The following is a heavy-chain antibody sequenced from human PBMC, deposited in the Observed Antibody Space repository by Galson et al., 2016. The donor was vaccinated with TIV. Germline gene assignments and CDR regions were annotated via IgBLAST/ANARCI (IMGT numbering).Heavy chain of an antibody. CDR2: IDIDGST. CDR1: GLIVSDNY. D-gene: IGHD2-21*01. CDR3: ARDRRHCGNECFLRYYYGMDV. J-gene: IGHJ6*02. V-gene: IGHV3-66*02. Sequence: SLRLSCATSGLIVSDNYMNWVRQAPGKGLEWVSVIDIDGSTRYADSVKGRFTISRDNSRNTLYLQMESLRPDDTSVYYCARDRRHCGNECFLRYYYGMDVWGQGTTVTVSS.